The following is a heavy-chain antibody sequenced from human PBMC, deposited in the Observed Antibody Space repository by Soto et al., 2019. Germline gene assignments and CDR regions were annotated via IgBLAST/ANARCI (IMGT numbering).Heavy chain of an antibody. D-gene: IGHD2-2*01. J-gene: IGHJ4*02. CDR2: MYHSGST. V-gene: IGHV4-30-2*01. CDR3: ARVPDY. CDR1: GGSISSGGYS. Sequence: QLQLQESGSGLVKPSQTLSLTCAVSGGSISSGGYSWSWIRQPPGKGLEWIGYMYHSGSTYYNPSLKSRVTISIARSKNQFSLKLSSVTAADTAVYYFARVPDYWGQGILVTVSS.